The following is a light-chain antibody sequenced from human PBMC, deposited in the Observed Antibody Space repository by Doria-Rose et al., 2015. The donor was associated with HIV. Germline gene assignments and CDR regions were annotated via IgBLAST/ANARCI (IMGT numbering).Light chain of an antibody. V-gene: IGKV2-29*01. CDR3: MHGVHLQFT. J-gene: IGKJ3*01. Sequence: EIVMTQTPLSLSVTPGQSASISCKSMYWYLQKPGQSPQPLIYEVSSRFSGVPDRFSGSGSGTDFTLKISRVEAEDVGVYYCMHGVHLQFTFGPGTKVDIK. CDR2: EVS.